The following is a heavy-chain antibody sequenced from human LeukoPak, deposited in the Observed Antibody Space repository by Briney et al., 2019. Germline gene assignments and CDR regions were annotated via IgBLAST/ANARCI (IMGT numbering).Heavy chain of an antibody. CDR1: GYTFTSYG. J-gene: IGHJ5*02. CDR3: ARGSVVIGFDP. CDR2: IIPIFGTA. V-gene: IGHV1-69*13. D-gene: IGHD3-22*01. Sequence: GASVKVSCKVSGYTFTSYGISWVRQAPGQGLEWMGGIIPIFGTANYAQKFQGRVTITADESTSTAYMELSSLRSEDTAVYYCARGSVVIGFDPWGQGTLVTVSS.